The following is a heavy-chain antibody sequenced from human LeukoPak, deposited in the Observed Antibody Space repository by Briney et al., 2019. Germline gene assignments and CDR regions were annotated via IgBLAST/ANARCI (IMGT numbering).Heavy chain of an antibody. CDR2: KRYDGSNK. CDR3: AKESDYCSGGSCYPTRYYMDV. V-gene: IGHV3-30*02. CDR1: GFTFSSYS. D-gene: IGHD2-15*01. Sequence: GGSLRLSCAASGFTFSSYSMNWVRQAPGKGLEWVAFKRYDGSNKYYADSVKGRFTISRDNSKNTLYLQMNSLRAEDTAVYYCAKESDYCSGGSCYPTRYYMDVWGKGTTVTVSS. J-gene: IGHJ6*03.